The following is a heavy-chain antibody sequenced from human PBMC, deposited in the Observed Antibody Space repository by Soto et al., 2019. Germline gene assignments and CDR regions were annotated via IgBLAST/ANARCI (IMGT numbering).Heavy chain of an antibody. CDR2: ISGSGDNT. J-gene: IGHJ4*02. CDR1: GFTFSTFA. V-gene: IGHV3-23*01. Sequence: EVQLLESGGGLVQPGGSLRLSCAASGFTFSTFAMTWVRQAPGKGLEWVSAISGSGDNTYYADTVKGRFTMSRDNSKRTRYLQMNTLRGDDTAVYHCAKGWGVLFYFDQWGQGTLVTVSS. D-gene: IGHD3-16*01. CDR3: AKGWGVLFYFDQ.